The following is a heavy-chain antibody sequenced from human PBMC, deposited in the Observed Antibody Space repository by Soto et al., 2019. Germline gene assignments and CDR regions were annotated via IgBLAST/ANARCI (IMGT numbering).Heavy chain of an antibody. CDR2: INAGNGNT. Sequence: ASVKVSCKASGYTFTSYAMHWVRQAPGQRLEWMGWINAGNGNTKYSQKFQGRVTITRDTSASTAYMELSSLRSEDTAAYYCARGRPAVAGTSRAWGENYYYGMDVWGQGTTVTVSS. D-gene: IGHD6-19*01. V-gene: IGHV1-3*01. CDR1: GYTFTSYA. J-gene: IGHJ6*02. CDR3: ARGRPAVAGTSRAWGENYYYGMDV.